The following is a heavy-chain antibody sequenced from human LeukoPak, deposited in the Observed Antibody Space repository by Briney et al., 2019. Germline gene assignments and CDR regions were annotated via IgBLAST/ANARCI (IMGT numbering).Heavy chain of an antibody. J-gene: IGHJ3*02. D-gene: IGHD3-10*01. Sequence: SETLSLTCAVYGGSFSSYYWSWIRQPPGKGLEWIGEINHSGSTNYNPSLKSRVTISVDTSKNQFSLKLSSVTAADTAVYYCARGAVLLWFGELLSPDAFDIWGQGTMVTVSS. CDR1: GGSFSSYY. V-gene: IGHV4-34*01. CDR2: INHSGST. CDR3: ARGAVLLWFGELLSPDAFDI.